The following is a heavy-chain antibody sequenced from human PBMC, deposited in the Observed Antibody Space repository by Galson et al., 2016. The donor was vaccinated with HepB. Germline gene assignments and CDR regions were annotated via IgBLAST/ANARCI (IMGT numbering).Heavy chain of an antibody. CDR1: GGSFSGYY. J-gene: IGHJ6*03. D-gene: IGHD3-9*01. Sequence: SETLSLTCAVYGGSFSGYYWTWIRQPPGKGLEWIGEINHSGDTNYNPSLKSPVTISVDTSKNQFSLKLSSVTAADTAVYYCARVPYFDWYRKHHYYCMDVWGTGTTSTVSS. V-gene: IGHV4-34*01. CDR2: INHSGDT. CDR3: ARVPYFDWYRKHHYYCMDV.